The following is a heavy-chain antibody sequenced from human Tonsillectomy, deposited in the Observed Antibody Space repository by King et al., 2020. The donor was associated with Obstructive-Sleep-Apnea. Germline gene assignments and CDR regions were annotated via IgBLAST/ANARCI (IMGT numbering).Heavy chain of an antibody. D-gene: IGHD3-22*01. J-gene: IGHJ6*02. CDR3: ARDRDVYYYDTSGAKYGMDV. CDR2: IHHSGST. Sequence: VQLQESGPGLLKPSETLSLTCTVSGYSISGGYYCGWIRQPPGKGLEGIGSIHHSGSTNYKPSLKSRVTISIDTSKNQFSLRLSSVTAADTAVYYCARDRDVYYYDTSGAKYGMDVWGQGTTVTVSS. V-gene: IGHV4-38-2*02. CDR1: GYSISGGYY.